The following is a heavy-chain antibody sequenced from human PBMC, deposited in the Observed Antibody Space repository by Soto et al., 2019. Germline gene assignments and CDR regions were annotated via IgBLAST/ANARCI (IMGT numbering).Heavy chain of an antibody. CDR3: ARVNGYLDS. V-gene: IGHV4-38-2*01. CDR1: GYSISSGYY. CDR2: IYHSGST. D-gene: IGHD2-8*01. Sequence: SETLSLTCAVSGYSISSGYYWGWIRQPPGKGLDWIGSIYHSGSTYYNPSLKSRVAISVDTSKNQFSLDLSSVTAADTAVYYCARVNGYLDSWGQGTLVTVSS. J-gene: IGHJ4*02.